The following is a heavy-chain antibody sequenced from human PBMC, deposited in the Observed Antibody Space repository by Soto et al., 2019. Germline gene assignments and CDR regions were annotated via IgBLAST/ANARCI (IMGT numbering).Heavy chain of an antibody. CDR2: MNTNSGNT. CDR1: GYTFTSYD. Sequence: QVQLVQSGAEVKKPGASVKVSCKASGYTFTSYDINWVRQATGQGLEGMGWMNTNSGNTGYAQQCQGRITMTRNTSISTAYMELSSLRAEGTAVYYCARVKGNIAMAGNWFDPWGQGTLVTVSS. J-gene: IGHJ5*02. D-gene: IGHD6-19*01. CDR3: ARVKGNIAMAGNWFDP. V-gene: IGHV1-8*01.